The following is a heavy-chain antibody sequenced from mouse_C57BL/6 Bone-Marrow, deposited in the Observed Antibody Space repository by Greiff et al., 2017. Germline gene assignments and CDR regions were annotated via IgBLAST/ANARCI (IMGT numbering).Heavy chain of an antibody. CDR2: IDPSDSET. J-gene: IGHJ1*03. CDR1: GYTFTSYW. V-gene: IGHV1-52*01. CDR3: ARSGPSYWYFDV. D-gene: IGHD2-10*02. Sequence: QVQLQQPGAELVRPGSSVKLSCKASGYTFTSYWMHLVKQRPIQGLEWIGNIDPSDSETHYNQKFKDKATLTVDKSSSTAYMQLSSLTSEDSAVYYCARSGPSYWYFDVWGTGTTVTVSS.